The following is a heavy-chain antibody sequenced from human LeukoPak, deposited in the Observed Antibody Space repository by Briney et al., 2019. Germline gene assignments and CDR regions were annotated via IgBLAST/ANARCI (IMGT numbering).Heavy chain of an antibody. Sequence: SETLSLTCAVYGGSFSGYYWSWIRQPPGKGLEWIGEINHSGSTNYNPSLKSRVTISVDTSKNQFSLKLSSVTAADTAVYYCARWDSSGFYGYWGQGALVTVSS. D-gene: IGHD3-22*01. CDR2: INHSGST. CDR3: ARWDSSGFYGY. J-gene: IGHJ4*02. V-gene: IGHV4-34*01. CDR1: GGSFSGYY.